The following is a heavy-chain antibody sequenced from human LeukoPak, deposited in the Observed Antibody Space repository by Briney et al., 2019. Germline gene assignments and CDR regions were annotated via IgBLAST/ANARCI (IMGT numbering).Heavy chain of an antibody. D-gene: IGHD6-13*01. CDR2: ISSSGSTI. CDR1: GFTFSDYY. Sequence: GGSLRLSCAASGFTFSDYYMSWIRQAPGKGLEWVSYISSSGSTIYYADSVKGRFTISRDNAKNPLYLQMNSLRAEDTAVYYCATAKSPHSSSWYPFFDYWGQGTLVTVSS. J-gene: IGHJ4*02. V-gene: IGHV3-11*04. CDR3: ATAKSPHSSSWYPFFDY.